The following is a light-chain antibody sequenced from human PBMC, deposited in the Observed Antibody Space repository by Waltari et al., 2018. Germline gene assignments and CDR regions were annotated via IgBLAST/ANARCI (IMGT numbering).Light chain of an antibody. CDR3: CSCSYTPTTTVI. J-gene: IGLJ2*01. Sequence: QSALTQPASVSGSPGQSITIPCTGTNSDVGAYDYFSWYQHHPGKAPKLIIYEVTNRPSGVSNRFSGSKSDNTASLTISGLQAEDEAEYYCCSCSYTPTTTVIFGGGTKLTVL. CDR1: NSDVGAYDY. CDR2: EVT. V-gene: IGLV2-14*01.